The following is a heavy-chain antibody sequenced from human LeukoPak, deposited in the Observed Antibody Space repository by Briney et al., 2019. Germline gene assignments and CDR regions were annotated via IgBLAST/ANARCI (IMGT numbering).Heavy chain of an antibody. D-gene: IGHD3-9*01. CDR1: GSTFTSYA. Sequence: PSETLSFTASGSTFTSYASSWVRQAPGPGLEWLGGIVRIYGSANTAHKSQGRVTITTDQSTSTAYMELSSLRSEDTAGYYCAGGMTRYWDYWGQGTLVTVSS. J-gene: IGHJ4*02. CDR2: IVRIYGSA. CDR3: AGGMTRYWDY. V-gene: IGHV1-69*05.